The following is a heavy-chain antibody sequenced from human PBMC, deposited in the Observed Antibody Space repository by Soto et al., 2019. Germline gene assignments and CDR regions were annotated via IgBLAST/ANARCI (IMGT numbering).Heavy chain of an antibody. CDR3: ARVEGGYCSSTSCYYFDY. D-gene: IGHD2-2*01. V-gene: IGHV3-48*04. Sequence: GSLRLSCADSGFTFSSYSMNWVRQALGKGLEWGSYISSSSSTIYYADSVKGRFTISRDNAKNSLYLQMNSLRAEDTAVYYCARVEGGYCSSTSCYYFDYWGQGTLVTVSS. J-gene: IGHJ4*02. CDR2: ISSSSSTI. CDR1: GFTFSSYS.